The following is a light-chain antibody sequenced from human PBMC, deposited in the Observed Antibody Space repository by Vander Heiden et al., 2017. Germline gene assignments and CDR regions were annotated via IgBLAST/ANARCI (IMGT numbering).Light chain of an antibody. Sequence: EIVMTQSPATLSVSPGERATLSCRASQSVSSNLAGYQQKPGLIYGASTRATGIPARFSGSGSGTEFTLTISSLQSEDFAVYYCQQYNNWPRYTFGQGTKLEIK. V-gene: IGKV3-15*01. CDR3: QQYNNWPRYT. CDR2: GAS. CDR1: QSVSSN. J-gene: IGKJ2*01.